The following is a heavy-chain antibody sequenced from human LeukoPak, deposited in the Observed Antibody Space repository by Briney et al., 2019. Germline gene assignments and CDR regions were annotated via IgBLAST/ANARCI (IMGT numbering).Heavy chain of an antibody. V-gene: IGHV3-66*01. CDR2: IYSGGST. CDR3: ARVWELYYFDY. J-gene: IGHJ4*02. Sequence: GGSLSLSCAASGFTVSSNYMSWVRQAPGKGPEWVSVIYSGGSTYYADSVKGRFTISRDNSKNTLYLQMNSLRAEDTAVYYCARVWELYYFDYWGQGTLVTVSS. CDR1: GFTVSSNY. D-gene: IGHD1-26*01.